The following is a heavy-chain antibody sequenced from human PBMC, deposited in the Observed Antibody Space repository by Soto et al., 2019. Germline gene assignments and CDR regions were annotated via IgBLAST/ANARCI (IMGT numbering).Heavy chain of an antibody. CDR1: GYTFTSYD. D-gene: IGHD4-17*01. CDR2: MNPNSGNT. V-gene: IGHV1-8*02. Sequence: QVQLVQSGAEVKKPGASVKVSCKASGYTFTSYDINWVRQATGQGLEWMGWMNPNSGNTGYAQRLQGRVTMTRNTSISTAYMELSSVRSADTAGYYCARTFDGDNVDYWGQGTLVTVSS. J-gene: IGHJ4*02. CDR3: ARTFDGDNVDY.